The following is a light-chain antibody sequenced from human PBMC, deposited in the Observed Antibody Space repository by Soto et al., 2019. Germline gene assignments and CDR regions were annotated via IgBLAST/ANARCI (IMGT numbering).Light chain of an antibody. CDR3: QQYNDWPQT. CDR2: GAS. J-gene: IGKJ1*01. CDR1: QSVSSN. V-gene: IGKV3-15*01. Sequence: EIVMTQSPGTLSMSPGERATLSCRASQSVSSNLAWYQLKPGQAPRLLIYGASTRATGIPARFSGSGSGTEFTLTISSLQSEDFTFYYCQQYNDWPQTFGPGTKV.